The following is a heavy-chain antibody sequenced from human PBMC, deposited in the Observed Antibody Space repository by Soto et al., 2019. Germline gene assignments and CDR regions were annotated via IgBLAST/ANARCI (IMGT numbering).Heavy chain of an antibody. D-gene: IGHD2-2*03. J-gene: IGHJ4*02. Sequence: ASVKVSCKASGYTFTSYAMHLVRQAPGQRLEWMGWINAGNGNTKYSQKFQGRVTITRDTSASTAYMELSSLRSEDTAVYYCARDGYCSSTSCYGTPVDYWGQGTLVTVSS. CDR2: INAGNGNT. V-gene: IGHV1-3*01. CDR3: ARDGYCSSTSCYGTPVDY. CDR1: GYTFTSYA.